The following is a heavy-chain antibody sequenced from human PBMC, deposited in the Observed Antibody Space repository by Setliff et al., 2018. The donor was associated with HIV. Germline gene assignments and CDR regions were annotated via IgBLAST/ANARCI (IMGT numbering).Heavy chain of an antibody. CDR3: ARGSSCIGGNCLLYYYYYYGLDV. Sequence: PSETLSLTCAVYGGSFTNCYWSWFRQSPGKGLEWIGEITDGGATDYNPSLKSRVSISLDTSNKQFSLKLTSVTAADTAVYYCARGSSCIGGNCLLYYYYYYGLDVWGQGTTVTVS. V-gene: IGHV4-34*01. CDR1: GGSFTNCY. CDR2: ITDGGAT. J-gene: IGHJ6*02. D-gene: IGHD2-15*01.